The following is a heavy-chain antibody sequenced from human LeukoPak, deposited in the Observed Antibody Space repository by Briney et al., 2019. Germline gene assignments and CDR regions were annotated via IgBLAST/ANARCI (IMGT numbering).Heavy chain of an antibody. D-gene: IGHD7-27*01. V-gene: IGHV4-39*07. J-gene: IGHJ3*02. CDR1: GFSLSTSGVG. CDR3: ARGSGDLHDAFDI. Sequence: SGPTLVNPTQTLTLTCTFSGFSLSTSGVGVGWIRQPPGKGLEWIGEINHSGSTNYNPSLKSRVTISVDTSKNQFSLKLSSVTAADTAVYYCARGSGDLHDAFDIWGQGTMVTVSS. CDR2: INHSGST.